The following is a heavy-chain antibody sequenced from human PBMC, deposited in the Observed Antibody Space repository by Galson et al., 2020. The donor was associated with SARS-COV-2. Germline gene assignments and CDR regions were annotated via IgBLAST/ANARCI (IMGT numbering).Heavy chain of an antibody. J-gene: IGHJ4*02. V-gene: IGHV4-39*07. D-gene: IGHD3-16*01. Sequence: SQTLSLTCTVSGGSISSSSYYWGWIRQPPGKGLEWIGSIYYSGSTYYNPSLKSRVTISVDTSKNQFSLKLNSVTAADTAVYYCARDNYDANESDYWGQGTLVTVSS. CDR1: GGSISSSSYY. CDR3: ARDNYDANESDY. CDR2: IYYSGST.